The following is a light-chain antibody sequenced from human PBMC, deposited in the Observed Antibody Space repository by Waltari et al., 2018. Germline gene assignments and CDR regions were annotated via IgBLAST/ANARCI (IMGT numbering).Light chain of an antibody. V-gene: IGKV3-20*01. CDR1: QSISRY. CDR2: AAS. CDR3: QNHERLPAM. J-gene: IGKJ1*01. Sequence: EIVLTQSPGTLSLSPGERATLSCRASQSISRYLAWYQQKPGQAPRLLIYAASSRATGMPDRCSGRGSGTDFSLTISRLEPEDFAVYYCQNHERLPAMFGQGTKVEIK.